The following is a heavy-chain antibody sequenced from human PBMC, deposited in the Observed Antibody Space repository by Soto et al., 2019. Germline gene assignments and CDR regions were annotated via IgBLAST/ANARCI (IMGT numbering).Heavy chain of an antibody. CDR2: IYQSGVT. V-gene: IGHV4-30-4*01. J-gene: IGHJ5*02. CDR1: GGSMRSEGYY. Sequence: SETLSLTCSVSGGSMRSEGYYWSWIRQHPGKGLEWIGYIYQSGVTSYNPSLASRVSISLDRSNNQCSLKLKSVTAADTAVYFCAGMPYTSGLRFDPWGPGTLVTAPQ. CDR3: AGMPYTSGLRFDP. D-gene: IGHD6-19*01.